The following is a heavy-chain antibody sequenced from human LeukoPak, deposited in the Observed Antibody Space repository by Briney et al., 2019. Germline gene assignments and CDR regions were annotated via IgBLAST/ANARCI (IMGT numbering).Heavy chain of an antibody. CDR1: GGSISSSNW. J-gene: IGHJ4*02. V-gene: IGHV4-4*02. CDR2: IYPSGST. D-gene: IGHD2-15*01. Sequence: SETLSLTCAVSGGSISSSNWWSWVRQPPGKGLEWIGEIYPSGSTNYNPSLKSRVTISVDKSKNQFSLKLSSVTAADTAVYYCARHSALGYCSGGSCYSRLYFDYWGQGTLVTVSS. CDR3: ARHSALGYCSGGSCYSRLYFDY.